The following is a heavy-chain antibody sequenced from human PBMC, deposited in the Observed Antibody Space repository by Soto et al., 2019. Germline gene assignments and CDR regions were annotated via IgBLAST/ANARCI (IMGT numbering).Heavy chain of an antibody. D-gene: IGHD1-26*01. Sequence: EVQLVESGGGLVKPGGSLRLSCAASGFTFSSYSMNWVRQAPGKGLEWVSSISSSGGSTYYADSVKGRFTISRDNSKNTLYLQMNSLRAEDTAVYYCAKEHSVFRCVDYWGQGTLVTVSS. CDR3: AKEHSVFRCVDY. CDR1: GFTFSSYS. V-gene: IGHV3-23*04. CDR2: ISSSGGST. J-gene: IGHJ4*02.